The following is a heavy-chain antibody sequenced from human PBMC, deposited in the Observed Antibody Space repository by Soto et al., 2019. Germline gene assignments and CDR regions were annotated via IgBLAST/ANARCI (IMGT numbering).Heavy chain of an antibody. CDR2: IWYDGSNK. CDR1: GFTFSSYC. D-gene: IGHD3-22*01. J-gene: IGHJ3*02. CDR3: ARTPHYYDSSGYLRADDAFDI. Sequence: GGSLILSCAASGFTFSSYCMHWVRQAPGKGLEWVAVIWYDGSNKYYADSVKGRFTISRDNSKNTLYLQMNSLRAEDTAVYYCARTPHYYDSSGYLRADDAFDIWGQGTMVTVSS. V-gene: IGHV3-33*01.